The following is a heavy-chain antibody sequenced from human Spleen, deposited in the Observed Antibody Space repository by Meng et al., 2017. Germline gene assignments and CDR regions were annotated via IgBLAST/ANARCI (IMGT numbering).Heavy chain of an antibody. J-gene: IGHJ4*01. V-gene: IGHV3-15*01. D-gene: IGHD6-19*01. Sequence: GGSLRLSCAGSGFEFHHAYMSWIRQAPGKGLEWVGRIKSHVDGATTDFATPVTGRFSISRDDSRSTVYLQMSGLTTDDTGVYYCTWDDKAVSDYWGQGTRVNGYS. CDR2: IKSHVDGATT. CDR3: TWDDKAVSDY. CDR1: GFEFHHAY.